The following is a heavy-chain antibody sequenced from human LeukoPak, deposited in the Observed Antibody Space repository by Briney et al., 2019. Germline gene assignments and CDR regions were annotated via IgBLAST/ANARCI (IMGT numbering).Heavy chain of an antibody. CDR2: IYYSGST. J-gene: IGHJ5*02. CDR3: AREPGFDSSGYLNWFDP. Sequence: SETLSLTCTVSGGSISSYYWSWIRQPPGKGLEWIGYIYYSGSTNYNPSLKSRVTISVDTSKNQFSLKLSSVTAADTAVYYCAREPGFDSSGYLNWFDPWGQGTLVTVSS. V-gene: IGHV4-59*01. D-gene: IGHD3-22*01. CDR1: GGSISSYY.